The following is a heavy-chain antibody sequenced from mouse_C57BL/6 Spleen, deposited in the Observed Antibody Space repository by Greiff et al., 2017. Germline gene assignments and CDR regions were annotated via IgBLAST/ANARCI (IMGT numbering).Heavy chain of an antibody. Sequence: VQLVESGAELARPGASVKLSCKASGYTFTSYGISWVKQRTGQGLEWIGEIYPRSGNTYYNEKFKGKATLTADKSSSTAYMELRSLTSEDSAVYFCARWEASNYGFDYWGQGTTLTVSS. CDR3: ARWEASNYGFDY. J-gene: IGHJ2*01. D-gene: IGHD2-5*01. CDR1: GYTFTSYG. CDR2: IYPRSGNT. V-gene: IGHV1-81*01.